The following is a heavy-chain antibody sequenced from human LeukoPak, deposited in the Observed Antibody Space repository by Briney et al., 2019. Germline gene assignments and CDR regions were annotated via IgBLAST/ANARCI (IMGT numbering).Heavy chain of an antibody. V-gene: IGHV1-18*01. CDR1: GYTFISYG. Sequence: ASVKVSCKASGYTFISYGIGWVRQAPGQGLEWMGWISTYGGHTSYEQQFQDRVTMTKDTYTSTADMELRSLRSDDTAVYYCARDGPGAVAGPYSWGQGTMVTVSS. CDR2: ISTYGGHT. D-gene: IGHD6-19*01. CDR3: ARDGPGAVAGPYS. J-gene: IGHJ3*01.